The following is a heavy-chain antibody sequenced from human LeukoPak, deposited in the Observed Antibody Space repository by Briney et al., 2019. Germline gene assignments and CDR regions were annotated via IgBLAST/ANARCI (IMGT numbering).Heavy chain of an antibody. Sequence: TSETLSLTYAVYVGSFSGYYWSWIRQPPGKGLEWIGEINHSGSTNYNSSLKSRVTISVDTSKNQFSLKLSSVTAADTAVYYCARGYYGSGSHCCHMDVWGKGTTITVS. CDR3: ARGYYGSGSHCCHMDV. V-gene: IGHV4-34*01. D-gene: IGHD3-10*01. CDR2: INHSGST. J-gene: IGHJ6*03. CDR1: VGSFSGYY.